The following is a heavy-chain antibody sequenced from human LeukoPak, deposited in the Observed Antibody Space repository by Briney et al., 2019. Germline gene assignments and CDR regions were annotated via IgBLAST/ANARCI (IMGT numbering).Heavy chain of an antibody. Sequence: SETLSLTCAVYGGSFSGYYWSWIRQPPGKGLEWVGEINHSGSTNYNPSLKSRVTISVDTSKNQFSLKLSSVTAADTAVYYCARGLYYYDTQGYWGQGTLVTVPS. CDR1: GGSFSGYY. CDR3: ARGLYYYDTQGY. V-gene: IGHV4-34*01. J-gene: IGHJ4*02. D-gene: IGHD3-22*01. CDR2: INHSGST.